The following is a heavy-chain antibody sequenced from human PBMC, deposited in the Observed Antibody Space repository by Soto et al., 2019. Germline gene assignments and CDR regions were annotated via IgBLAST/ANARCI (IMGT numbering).Heavy chain of an antibody. J-gene: IGHJ2*01. CDR1: GFNFTYNA. V-gene: IGHV3-30*04. D-gene: IGHD3-9*01. CDR2: ISFNGRKK. Sequence: QEQLVESGGGVVRPGKSLRLSCEASGFNFTYNAMHWVRQAPGKGLEWVAVISFNGRKKFYARSVKGRFTISRDNSKNTLYLQINNLRPGDTAVYYWARDWLRRDDILTPSWNFKLWGQGTLVTAS. CDR3: ARDWLRRDDILTPSWNFKL.